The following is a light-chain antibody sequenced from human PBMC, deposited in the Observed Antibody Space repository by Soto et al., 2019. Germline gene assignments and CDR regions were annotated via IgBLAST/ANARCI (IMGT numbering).Light chain of an antibody. CDR2: EVS. V-gene: IGLV2-14*01. J-gene: IGLJ1*01. Sequence: QSALTQPASVSGSPGQSITISCTGTTNDVGGYNYVSWYQQHPGKAPKLLIFEVSSRPSGVSNRFSGSKSGNTASLTISALQAEDEADYFCNSYTSSTSRPYVFGIGTKLTVL. CDR1: TNDVGGYNY. CDR3: NSYTSSTSRPYV.